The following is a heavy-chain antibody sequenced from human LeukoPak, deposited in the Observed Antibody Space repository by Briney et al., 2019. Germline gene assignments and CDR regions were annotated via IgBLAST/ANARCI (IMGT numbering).Heavy chain of an antibody. V-gene: IGHV3-30-3*01. CDR2: ISYDGSNK. CDR1: GFTFSSYA. D-gene: IGHD2-15*01. Sequence: PGGSLRLSCAASGFTFSSYAMHWVRQAPGKGLEWVAVISYDGSNKYYADSVKGRFTISRDNSKNTLYLQMNSLRAEDTAVYYSARGREAGYCSGGSCYSGYFQHWGQGTLVTVSS. J-gene: IGHJ1*01. CDR3: ARGREAGYCSGGSCYSGYFQH.